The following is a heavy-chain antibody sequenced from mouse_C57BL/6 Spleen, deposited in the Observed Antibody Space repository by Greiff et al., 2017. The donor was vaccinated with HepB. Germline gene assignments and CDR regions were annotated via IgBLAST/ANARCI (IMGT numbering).Heavy chain of an antibody. CDR1: GFSLTSYG. Sequence: VKLVESGPGLVQPSQSLSITCTVSGFSLTSYGVHWVRQSPGKGLEWLGVIWRGGSTDYNAAFMSRLSITKDNSKSQVFFKMNSLQADDTAIYYCAKGEYDRDWYFDVWGTGTTVTVSS. J-gene: IGHJ1*03. CDR2: IWRGGST. V-gene: IGHV2-5*01. D-gene: IGHD2-12*01. CDR3: AKGEYDRDWYFDV.